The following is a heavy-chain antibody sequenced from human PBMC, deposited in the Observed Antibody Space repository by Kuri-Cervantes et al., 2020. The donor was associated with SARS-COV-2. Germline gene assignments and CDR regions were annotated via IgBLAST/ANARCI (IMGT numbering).Heavy chain of an antibody. D-gene: IGHD2-15*01. CDR2: INQDGSEN. CDR3: AREPLPSCGMDV. J-gene: IGHJ6*02. Sequence: GESLKISCAASAFTFSTYWMTWVRQAPGKGLECVANINQDGSENYYVDSVKGRFTISRDNAKNSLYLQMNSLRAEDTAVYYCAREPLPSCGMDVWGQGTTVTVSS. V-gene: IGHV3-7*04. CDR1: AFTFSTYW.